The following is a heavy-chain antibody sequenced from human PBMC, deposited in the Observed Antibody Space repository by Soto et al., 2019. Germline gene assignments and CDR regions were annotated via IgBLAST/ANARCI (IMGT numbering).Heavy chain of an antibody. CDR3: ARDGTITFGGVIVIQYYFAY. J-gene: IGHJ4*02. V-gene: IGHV3-30-3*01. CDR1: GFTFSSYA. Sequence: QVQLVESGGGVVQPGRSLRLSCAASGFTFSSYAMHWVRQAPGKGLEWVAVISYDGSNKYYADSVKGRFTISRDNSKNTRYLQMNSLRAVDTAVYYCARDGTITFGGVIVIQYYFAYWGQGTLVTVSS. D-gene: IGHD3-16*02. CDR2: ISYDGSNK.